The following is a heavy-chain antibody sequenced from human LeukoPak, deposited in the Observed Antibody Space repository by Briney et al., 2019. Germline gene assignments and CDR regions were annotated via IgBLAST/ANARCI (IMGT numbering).Heavy chain of an antibody. Sequence: GGSLRLSCAASGFSFSGYSMNWVRQAPGKGLEWVSSISSSSSYIYYADSLKGRFTISRDNAQNSLFLQMSRLRAEDTAVYYCASAGYSSTSFPFDFWGQGTLVTVSS. D-gene: IGHD6-13*01. V-gene: IGHV3-21*01. CDR3: ASAGYSSTSFPFDF. J-gene: IGHJ4*02. CDR1: GFSFSGYS. CDR2: ISSSSSYI.